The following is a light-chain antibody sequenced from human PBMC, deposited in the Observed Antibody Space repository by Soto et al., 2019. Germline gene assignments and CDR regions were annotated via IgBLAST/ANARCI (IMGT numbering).Light chain of an antibody. CDR3: QQYGSPPVP. V-gene: IGKV3-20*01. J-gene: IGKJ1*01. CDR1: QTVNSR. Sequence: EIVLTKSPATLSSSPGERATLSCRASQTVNSRLAWYQHKPGQAPRLLIYGASSRVTGIPDRFSGGGSGTDFTLTISSLEPEDFAVYYCQQYGSPPVPFGQGTKVDIK. CDR2: GAS.